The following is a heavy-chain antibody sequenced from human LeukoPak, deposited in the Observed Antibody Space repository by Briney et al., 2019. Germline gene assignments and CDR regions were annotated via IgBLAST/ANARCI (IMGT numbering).Heavy chain of an antibody. CDR1: GFTFSSYA. D-gene: IGHD3-10*02. CDR2: FSGSGGNT. Sequence: GGSLRLSCAASGFTFSSYAMSWVRQAPGKGLEWVSTFSGSGGNTYYADSVKGRFTISRDNSENTLYLQMNSLRAEDTAVYYCAKAAVRWTFDYWGQGTLVTVSS. CDR3: AKAAVRWTFDY. J-gene: IGHJ4*02. V-gene: IGHV3-23*01.